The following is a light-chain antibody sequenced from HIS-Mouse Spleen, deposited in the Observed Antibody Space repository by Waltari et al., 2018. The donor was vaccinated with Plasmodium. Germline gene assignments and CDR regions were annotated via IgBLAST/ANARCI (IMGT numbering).Light chain of an antibody. V-gene: IGKV3-11*01. CDR1: QRVSSY. CDR2: DAS. Sequence: EIVLTQSPATLSLPHGERATLTCRASQRVSSYLAWYQQKPGQAPRPLIYDASNRATGIPARFSGSGSGTDFTLTISSLEPEDFAVYYCQQRSNWPLTFGGGTKVEIK. J-gene: IGKJ4*01. CDR3: QQRSNWPLT.